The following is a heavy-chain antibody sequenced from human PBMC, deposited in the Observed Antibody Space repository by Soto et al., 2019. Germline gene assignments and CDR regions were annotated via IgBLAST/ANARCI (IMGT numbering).Heavy chain of an antibody. CDR1: GFTFSSYA. D-gene: IGHD6-6*01. CDR3: AKRSSSSTFDS. V-gene: IGHV3-23*01. CDR2: ISGSDDST. Sequence: EVQLLESGGGLVQPGESLRLSCAASGFTFSSYAMSWVRQAPGKGLEWVSVISGSDDSTYYADSVKGRFTISRDNSKTTLYLQMNRLRAEDTAVYYCAKRSSSSTFDSWGQGTLVTVSS. J-gene: IGHJ4*02.